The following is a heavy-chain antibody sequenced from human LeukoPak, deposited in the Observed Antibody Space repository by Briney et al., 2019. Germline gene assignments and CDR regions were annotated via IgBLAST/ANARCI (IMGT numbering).Heavy chain of an antibody. CDR1: GYTFTRYY. J-gene: IGHJ3*02. CDR3: ARERSSGYNDAFDI. CDR2: INPSGGNT. V-gene: IGHV1-46*01. D-gene: IGHD3-22*01. Sequence: ASVKVSCKASGYTFTRYYMHWVRQAPGQGLEWMGIINPSGGNTNYAQKFQGRVTMTRDMSTSTVYMELSSLRSEDTAVYYCARERSSGYNDAFDIWGQGTMVTVSS.